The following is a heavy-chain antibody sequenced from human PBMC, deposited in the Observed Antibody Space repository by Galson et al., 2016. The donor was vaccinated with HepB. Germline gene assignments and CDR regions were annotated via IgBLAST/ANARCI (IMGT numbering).Heavy chain of an antibody. CDR2: IYWNDDN. CDR1: GFSLTTTAVG. V-gene: IGHV2-5*01. CDR3: AHGSGWLFDY. D-gene: IGHD6-19*01. Sequence: LVKPTQTLTLTCTFSGFSLTTTAVGVGWFRQPPGKALEWLALIYWNDDNHYSPSLRSRLTLTKDTSKNHVVLTMTNMDPVDTATYYCAHGSGWLFDYWGQGTLVTVSS. J-gene: IGHJ4*02.